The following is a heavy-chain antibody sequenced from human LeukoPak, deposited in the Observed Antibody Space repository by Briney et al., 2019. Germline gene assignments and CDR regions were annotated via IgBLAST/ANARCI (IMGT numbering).Heavy chain of an antibody. D-gene: IGHD3-22*01. V-gene: IGHV3-48*03. J-gene: IGHJ4*02. Sequence: GGSLRLSCAASGFTFSSYEMNWVRQAPGKGLEWVSYISSSGSTIYYADSVKGRFTISRDNAKNSLYLQMNSLRAEDTAVYYCARGRTYYYDSSAGYWGQGTLVTVSS. CDR1: GFTFSSYE. CDR3: ARGRTYYYDSSAGY. CDR2: ISSSGSTI.